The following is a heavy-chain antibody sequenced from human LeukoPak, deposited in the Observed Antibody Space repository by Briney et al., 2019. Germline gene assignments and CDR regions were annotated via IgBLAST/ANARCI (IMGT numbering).Heavy chain of an antibody. V-gene: IGHV3-23*01. CDR3: AKVAVVNPHFDY. D-gene: IGHD4-23*01. Sequence: PGGSLRLSCAVSGFTVSSNYMSWVRQPPGKGLEWVSAISGSGGSTYYADSVKGRFTISRDNTKNTLYLQMNSLRAEDTAVYYCAKVAVVNPHFDYWGQGTLVTVSS. J-gene: IGHJ4*02. CDR2: ISGSGGST. CDR1: GFTVSSNY.